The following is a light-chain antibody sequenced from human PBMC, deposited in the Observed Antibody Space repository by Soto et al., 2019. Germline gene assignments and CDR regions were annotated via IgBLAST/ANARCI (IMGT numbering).Light chain of an antibody. CDR1: QSISTW. V-gene: IGKV1-5*01. J-gene: IGKJ2*01. CDR2: DAS. CDR3: QQYHNYPYA. Sequence: DIQMTQSPSTLSASVGDRVTITCRASQSISTWLAWYQQKPGKAPNLLIYDASSLESGVPSSFSGSGSETEFTLTISSLQPDDFATYYCQQYHNYPYAFGPGTKLEVK.